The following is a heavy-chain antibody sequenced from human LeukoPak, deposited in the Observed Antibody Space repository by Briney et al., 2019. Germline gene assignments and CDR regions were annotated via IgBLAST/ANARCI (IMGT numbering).Heavy chain of an antibody. Sequence: TGGSLRLSCAASGFTFSRYSMNWVRQAPGKGLEWVSYISSSSTTIDYADSVKGRFTISRDNAKNSVYLQMNSLRAEDTAVYYCAVLGGQLWLRGFDYWGQGTLVTVSS. D-gene: IGHD5-18*01. J-gene: IGHJ4*02. CDR2: ISSSSTTI. V-gene: IGHV3-48*01. CDR1: GFTFSRYS. CDR3: AVLGGQLWLRGFDY.